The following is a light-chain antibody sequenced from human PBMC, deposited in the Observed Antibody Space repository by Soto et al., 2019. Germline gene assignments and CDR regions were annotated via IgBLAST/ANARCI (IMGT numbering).Light chain of an antibody. V-gene: IGKV1-5*01. CDR1: QSISSW. CDR3: QLSYSTPIT. CDR2: DAS. J-gene: IGKJ5*01. Sequence: DIQMTQSPSTLSASVGDRVTITCRASQSISSWLAWYKQKPGKAHKLLIYDASSLESGAPSRFSGSGSGTEFTLTIRSLQPEDFAAYYCQLSYSTPITFGQGTRL.